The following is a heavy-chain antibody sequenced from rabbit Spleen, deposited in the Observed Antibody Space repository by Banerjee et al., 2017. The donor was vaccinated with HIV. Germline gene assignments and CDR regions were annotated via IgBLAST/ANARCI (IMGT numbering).Heavy chain of an antibody. CDR3: ARDTYGGYSINVL. J-gene: IGHJ4*01. D-gene: IGHD7-1*01. Sequence: QSLEESGGDLVKPGASLTLTCTASGFSFSTTYYICWVRQAPGKGLEWIACIGISNSGTAYTTWAKGRFTISKTSSTTVTLQMTGLTAADTATYFCARDTYGGYSINVLWGQGTLVTVS. CDR2: IGISNSGT. CDR1: GFSFSTTYY. V-gene: IGHV1S40*01.